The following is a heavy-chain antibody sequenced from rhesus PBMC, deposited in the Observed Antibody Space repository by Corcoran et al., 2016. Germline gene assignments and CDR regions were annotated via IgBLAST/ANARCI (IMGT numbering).Heavy chain of an antibody. D-gene: IGHD6-31*01. CDR3: VRDGGSGWNFDY. CDR1: GGSISSTY. CDR2: IYGSGSIT. J-gene: IGHJ4*01. Sequence: QLQLQESGPGLVKPSETLSVTCAVSGGSISSTYWSWIRQAPGKGLECIGYIYGSGSITDNNPTLKSRVTRSVDTAKNQFSLKLSSVTAADTAVYYCVRDGGSGWNFDYWGQGVLVTVSS. V-gene: IGHV4-169*02.